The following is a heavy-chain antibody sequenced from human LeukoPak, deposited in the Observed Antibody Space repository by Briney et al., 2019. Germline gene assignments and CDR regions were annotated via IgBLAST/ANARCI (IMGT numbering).Heavy chain of an antibody. J-gene: IGHJ6*03. CDR1: GYSINTGYY. Sequence: KPSETLSLTCAVSGYSINTGYYWGRIRQPAGKGLEWIGRINTSGNSNYNPSLKSRVTMSVDTSKNQFSLKLSSVTAADTAVYYCARGWGYMDVWGKGTTVTVSS. D-gene: IGHD1-26*01. CDR3: ARGWGYMDV. CDR2: INTSGNS. V-gene: IGHV4-4*07.